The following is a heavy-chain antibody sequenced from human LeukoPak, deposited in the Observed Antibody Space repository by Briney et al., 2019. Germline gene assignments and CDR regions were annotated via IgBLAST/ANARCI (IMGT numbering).Heavy chain of an antibody. CDR2: IKNKANSYTT. CDR1: GFPFSDHY. V-gene: IGHV3-72*01. D-gene: IGHD1-14*01. Sequence: GGSLRLSCAASGFPFSDHYLDWVRQAPGKGLEWLGRIKNKANSYTTYYAASVKGRFTISRDDSKNSLYLQMSSLKTEDTAVYYCARYDEGTIGTLISNWGQGTLVTVSS. J-gene: IGHJ4*02. CDR3: ARYDEGTIGTLISN.